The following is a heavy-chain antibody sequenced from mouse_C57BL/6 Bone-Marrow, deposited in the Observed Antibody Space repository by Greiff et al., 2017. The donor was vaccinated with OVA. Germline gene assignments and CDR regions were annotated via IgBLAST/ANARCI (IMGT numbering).Heavy chain of an antibody. V-gene: IGHV5-6*01. J-gene: IGHJ1*03. CDR1: GFTFSSYG. Sequence: EVKLMESGGDLVKPGGSLKLSCAASGFTFSSYGMSWVRQTPDKRLEWVATISSGGSYTYYPDSVKGRFTISRDNAKNTLYLQMSSLKSEDTAMYYCARPPLGDWYFDVWGTGTTVTVSS. D-gene: IGHD6-1*01. CDR2: ISSGGSYT. CDR3: ARPPLGDWYFDV.